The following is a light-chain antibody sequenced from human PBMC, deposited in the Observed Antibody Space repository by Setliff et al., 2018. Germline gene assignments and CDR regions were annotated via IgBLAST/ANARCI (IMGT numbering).Light chain of an antibody. Sequence: QCALTQPASVSGSPGQSITISCTGTSSDVGGYKYVSWCQQRPGKAPKLMIYEVSNRPSGVSDRFSGSKSGNTASLTISGLQAEDEADYYCLSYTSSDTVVFGTGTKVTVL. CDR3: LSYTSSDTVV. CDR2: EVS. V-gene: IGLV2-14*01. CDR1: SSDVGGYKY. J-gene: IGLJ1*01.